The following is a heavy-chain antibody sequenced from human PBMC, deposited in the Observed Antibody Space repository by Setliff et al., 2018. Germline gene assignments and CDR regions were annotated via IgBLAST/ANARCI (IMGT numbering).Heavy chain of an antibody. CDR1: GASFSGTY. Sequence: SETLSLTCAVYGASFSGTYCSWIRQTPGKGLEWIGEINHTGSPNWIGEINHSGSPNYNPSLKSRVTMSVDTSKNQFSLKLTSVTAADTAVYYCRVWVDMIEVDSWAQGTLVTVSS. V-gene: IGHV4-34*01. D-gene: IGHD3-22*01. CDR2: INHSGSP. J-gene: IGHJ4*02. CDR3: RVWVDMIEVDS.